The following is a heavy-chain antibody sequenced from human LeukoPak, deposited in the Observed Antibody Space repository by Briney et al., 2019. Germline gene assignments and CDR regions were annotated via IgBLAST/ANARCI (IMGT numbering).Heavy chain of an antibody. J-gene: IGHJ3*02. CDR2: IYYSGST. Sequence: PSETLSLTCTVSGGSISSSSYYWGWIRQPPGKGLEWIGSIYYSGSTYYNPSLKSRVTISVDTSKNQSSLKLSSVTAADTAVYYCARGDGDADAFDIWGQGTMVTVSS. CDR3: ARGDGDADAFDI. CDR1: GGSISSSSYY. D-gene: IGHD4-17*01. V-gene: IGHV4-39*07.